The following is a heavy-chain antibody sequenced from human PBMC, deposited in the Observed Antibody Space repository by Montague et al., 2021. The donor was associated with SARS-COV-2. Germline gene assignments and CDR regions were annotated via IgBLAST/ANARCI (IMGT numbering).Heavy chain of an antibody. CDR1: GFTFSSHA. D-gene: IGHD3-9*01. CDR3: ARDLESTGYFDPYYYHGMDV. J-gene: IGHJ6*02. CDR2: ISHEGSYK. V-gene: IGHV3-30*04. Sequence: SLRLSCAASGFTFSSHALHWVRQAPGKGLEWVADISHEGSYKYYADSVKGRFTISRDNSKNTLYLDMNSLRAEDTALYYCARDLESTGYFDPYYYHGMDVWGQGTTVTVSS.